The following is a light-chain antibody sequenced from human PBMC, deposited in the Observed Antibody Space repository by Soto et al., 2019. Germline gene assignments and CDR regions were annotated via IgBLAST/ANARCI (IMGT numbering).Light chain of an antibody. V-gene: IGKV3-20*01. J-gene: IGKJ3*01. Sequence: IVMKQSPGTLSLTKGERATLSCRASQSVSSSYLAWYQQKPGQAPRLLIYGASSRATGIPDRFSGSGSGTDFTLTISRLEPEDFAVYYCQQYGSSQFTFGPGTKVDI. CDR2: GAS. CDR1: QSVSSSY. CDR3: QQYGSSQFT.